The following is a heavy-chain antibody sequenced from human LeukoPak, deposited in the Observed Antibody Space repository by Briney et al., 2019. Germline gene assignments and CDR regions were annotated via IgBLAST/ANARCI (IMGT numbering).Heavy chain of an antibody. D-gene: IGHD3-9*01. Sequence: GGSLRLSCAASGFTSDDYAMHWVRQAPGKGLEWVSGISWNSGSIGYADSVKGRFTISRDNAKNSLYLQMNSLRAEDTALYYCAKATLRYFDWLNNWFDPWGQGTLVTVSS. CDR3: AKATLRYFDWLNNWFDP. CDR1: GFTSDDYA. V-gene: IGHV3-9*02. J-gene: IGHJ5*02. CDR2: ISWNSGSI.